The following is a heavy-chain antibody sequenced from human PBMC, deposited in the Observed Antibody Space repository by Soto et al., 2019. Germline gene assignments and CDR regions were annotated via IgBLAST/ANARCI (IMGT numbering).Heavy chain of an antibody. Sequence: QVQLQESGPGLVKPSQTLSLTCTVSGGSISSGGYYWSWLRQHPGKGLEWIGYIYHSGNTYYNPSLNSRLTLSVDTSKNQFSLKLSSVTAADTAVYYCARVWGFGELSCWFDPWGQGTLVTVSS. CDR1: GGSISSGGYY. CDR3: ARVWGFGELSCWFDP. CDR2: IYHSGNT. V-gene: IGHV4-31*03. J-gene: IGHJ5*02. D-gene: IGHD3-10*01.